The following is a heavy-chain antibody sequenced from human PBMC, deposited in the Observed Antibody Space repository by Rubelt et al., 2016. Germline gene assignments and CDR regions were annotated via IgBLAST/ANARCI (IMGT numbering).Heavy chain of an antibody. CDR2: NSGNT. CDR3: ARDVRSSGWYGGGDLHFDY. Sequence: NSGNTGYAQKFQGRVTMTRNTSISTAYMELSSLRSEDTAVYYCARDVRSSGWYGGGDLHFDYWGQGTLVTVSS. J-gene: IGHJ4*02. D-gene: IGHD6-19*01. V-gene: IGHV1-8*01.